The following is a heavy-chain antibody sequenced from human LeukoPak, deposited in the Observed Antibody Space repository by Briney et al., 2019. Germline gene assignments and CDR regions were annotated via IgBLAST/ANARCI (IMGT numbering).Heavy chain of an antibody. CDR1: GFTFSSYS. CDR2: ISSSSSYI. D-gene: IGHD6-19*01. CDR3: ARDEVAVNYYYGMDV. V-gene: IGHV3-21*01. J-gene: IGHJ6*02. Sequence: GGSLRLSCAASGFTFSSYSMNGVRQAPGKGLEWVSSISSSSSYIYYADSVKGRFTISRDNAKNSLYLQMNSLRAEDTAVYYCARDEVAVNYYYGMDVWGQGTTVTVSS.